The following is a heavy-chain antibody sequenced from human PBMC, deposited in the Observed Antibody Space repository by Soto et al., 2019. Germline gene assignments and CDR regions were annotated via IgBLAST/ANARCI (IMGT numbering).Heavy chain of an antibody. V-gene: IGHV3-23*01. D-gene: IGHD1-26*01. CDR2: MSERSGPP. CDR3: AKDQDNTDYYLIFDL. Sequence: XGSLRLSCSAAGVNFRKFAMSWVRQAPGKGLEWVSGMSERSGPPLYADSVKGRFTISRDNSKSTLYLEMNNLRPEDTAVYYCAKDQDNTDYYLIFDLWGRGPPVTVSS. CDR1: GVNFRKFA. J-gene: IGHJ2*01.